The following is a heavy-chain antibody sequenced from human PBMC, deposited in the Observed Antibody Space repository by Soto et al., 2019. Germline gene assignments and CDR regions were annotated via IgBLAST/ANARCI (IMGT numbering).Heavy chain of an antibody. CDR1: GNTFASHG. CDR3: ARVDPRGVAVVRDY. CDR2: ISGFNGQT. Sequence: QVQLVQSGPEVKKPGASVKVSCKASGNTFASHGFSWVRQAPGQGLEWMGWISGFNGQTNYALKLQGRVTLTTDTSTSTAYMELRSLRSADTAVYFFARVDPRGVAVVRDYWGQGTLVTVSS. V-gene: IGHV1-18*01. D-gene: IGHD3-10*01. J-gene: IGHJ4*02.